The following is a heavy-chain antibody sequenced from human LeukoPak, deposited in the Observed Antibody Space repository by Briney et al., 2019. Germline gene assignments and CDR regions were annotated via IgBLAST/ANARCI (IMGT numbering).Heavy chain of an antibody. CDR2: ISSSGSTI. J-gene: IGHJ4*02. D-gene: IGHD3-22*01. Sequence: TGGSLRLSCAASGFTFSSYEMNWVRQAPGKGLEWVSYISSSGSTIYYTDSVKGRFTISRDNAKNSLYLQMNSLRAEDTAVYYCARASITMIVVVPFDYWGQGTLVTVSS. CDR1: GFTFSSYE. CDR3: ARASITMIVVVPFDY. V-gene: IGHV3-48*03.